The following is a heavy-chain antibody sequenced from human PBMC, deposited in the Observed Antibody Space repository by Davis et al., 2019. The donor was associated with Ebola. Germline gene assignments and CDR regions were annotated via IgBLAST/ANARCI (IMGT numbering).Heavy chain of an antibody. V-gene: IGHV4-39*01. J-gene: IGHJ5*02. CDR2: ISYTGST. CDR3: ARQPLMVIYWFDP. Sequence: MPSETLSLTCTVSGGSIISSDYYWGWIRQTPGKGLEWIGSISYTGSTYYNPSLKSRVTISVDTSKNQFSLKLSSVTAADTAVYYCARQPLMVIYWFDPWGQGTLVTVSS. CDR1: GGSIISSDYY. D-gene: IGHD3-22*01.